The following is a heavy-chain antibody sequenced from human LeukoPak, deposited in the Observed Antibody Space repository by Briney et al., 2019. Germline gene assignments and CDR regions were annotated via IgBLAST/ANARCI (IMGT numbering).Heavy chain of an antibody. V-gene: IGHV4-4*09. Sequence: PSETLSLTCTVSGGSISSYYWSWIRQPPGKGLEWIGYIYSSGSTNYNPSLKSRVTISVDTSKNQFSLKLSSVTAADTAVYYRARHLRAGSPLFDYWGQGTLVTVSS. CDR1: GGSISSYY. CDR3: ARHLRAGSPLFDY. J-gene: IGHJ4*02. D-gene: IGHD3-10*01. CDR2: IYSSGST.